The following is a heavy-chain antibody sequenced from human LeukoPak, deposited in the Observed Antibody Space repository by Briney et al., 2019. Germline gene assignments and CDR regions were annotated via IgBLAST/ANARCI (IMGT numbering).Heavy chain of an antibody. J-gene: IGHJ4*02. D-gene: IGHD1-26*01. V-gene: IGHV4-34*01. CDR1: GGSSSGYY. CDR3: ARPKGLVKRAPFDY. CDR2: INHIGST. Sequence: SETLSLTCAVYGGSSSGYYWSWIRQPPGKGLEWIGEINHIGSTNYNPSLKSRVTISVDTSKNQFSLKLSSVTAADTPVYYCARPKGLVKRAPFDYWGQGTLVTVSS.